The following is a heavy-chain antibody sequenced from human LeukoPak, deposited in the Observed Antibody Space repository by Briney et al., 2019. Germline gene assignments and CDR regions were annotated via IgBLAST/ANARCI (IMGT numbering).Heavy chain of an antibody. Sequence: GGSLRLSCAASGFTFSNAWMSWVRQAPGKGLEWVGRIKSKTDGGTTDYAAPVKGRFTISRDDSKNTLYLQMNSRKTEDTAVYYCTTVLVVPAAIRVDYWGQGTLVTVSS. CDR3: TTVLVVPAAIRVDY. J-gene: IGHJ4*02. D-gene: IGHD2-2*01. CDR2: IKSKTDGGTT. CDR1: GFTFSNAW. V-gene: IGHV3-15*01.